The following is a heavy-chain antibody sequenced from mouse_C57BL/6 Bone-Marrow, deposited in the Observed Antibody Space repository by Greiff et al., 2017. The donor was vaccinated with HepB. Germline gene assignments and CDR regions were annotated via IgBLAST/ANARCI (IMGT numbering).Heavy chain of an antibody. CDR1: GYTFTSYG. J-gene: IGHJ4*01. CDR2: IYPRSGNT. CDR3: ARYYYERYYAMDY. D-gene: IGHD2-4*01. V-gene: IGHV1-81*01. Sequence: VNVVESGAELARPGASVKLSCKASGYTFTSYGISWVKQRTGQGLEWIGEIYPRSGNTYYNEKFKGKATLTADKSSSTAYMELRSLTSEDSAVYFCARYYYERYYAMDYWGQGTSVTVSS.